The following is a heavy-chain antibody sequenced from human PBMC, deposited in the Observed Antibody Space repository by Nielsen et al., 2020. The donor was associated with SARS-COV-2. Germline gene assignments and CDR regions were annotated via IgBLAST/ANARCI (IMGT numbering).Heavy chain of an antibody. CDR2: INPNSGGT. J-gene: IGHJ3*02. Sequence: VQVSCKASGYTFTGYYMHWVRQAPGQGLEWMGRINPNSGGTNYAQKFQGRVTMTRDTSISTAYMELSRLRSDDTAVYYCAREGPRRDGSDAFDIWGQGTMVTVSS. CDR3: AREGPRRDGSDAFDI. V-gene: IGHV1-2*06. CDR1: GYTFTGYY. D-gene: IGHD5-24*01.